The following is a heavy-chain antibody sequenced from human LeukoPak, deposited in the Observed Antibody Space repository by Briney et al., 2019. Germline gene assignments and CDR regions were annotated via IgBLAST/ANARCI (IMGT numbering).Heavy chain of an antibody. Sequence: SETLSLTCTVSGGSISSYYWSWIRQPPGKGLEWIGYIYYSGSTNYNPSLKSRVTISVDTSKNQFSLKLSSVTAADTAVYYCARGAAGDLDWLLYRLYFDYWGQGTLVTVSS. CDR2: IYYSGST. CDR3: ARGAAGDLDWLLYRLYFDY. CDR1: GGSISSYY. D-gene: IGHD3/OR15-3a*01. J-gene: IGHJ4*02. V-gene: IGHV4-59*01.